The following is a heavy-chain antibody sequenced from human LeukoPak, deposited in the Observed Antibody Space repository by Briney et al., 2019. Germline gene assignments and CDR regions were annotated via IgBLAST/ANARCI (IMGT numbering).Heavy chain of an antibody. J-gene: IGHJ4*02. Sequence: GGSLRLSCAASGFTFSSYWMHWARKAPGKGLVWVSRINMDGSSTNYADSVKGRFTISRDNANNTLHLQMNSLRAEDTAVYFCTREYSNSRYFDSWGQGALVSVSS. D-gene: IGHD6-6*01. CDR2: INMDGSST. CDR3: TREYSNSRYFDS. CDR1: GFTFSSYW. V-gene: IGHV3-74*01.